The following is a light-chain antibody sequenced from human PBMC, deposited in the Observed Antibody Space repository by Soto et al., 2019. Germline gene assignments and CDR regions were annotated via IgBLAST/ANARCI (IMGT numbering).Light chain of an antibody. CDR3: QQYNDWPQT. CDR1: QSISSN. V-gene: IGKV3-15*01. J-gene: IGKJ1*01. Sequence: IVMTQSPATLPVSPGERATLSCRASQSISSNLAWYQQKPGQAPRLLIYGASTRATGVPARFSASGSGTEFTLIISSLQSEDFAVYYCQQYNDWPQTFGQGTKVDIK. CDR2: GAS.